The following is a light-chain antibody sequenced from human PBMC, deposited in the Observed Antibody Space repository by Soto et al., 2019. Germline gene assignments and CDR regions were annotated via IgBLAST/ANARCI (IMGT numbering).Light chain of an antibody. CDR3: QQLNSYPLT. J-gene: IGKJ4*01. V-gene: IGKV1-9*01. Sequence: IQMTQSPSSLSASVGDRVTITCRARQTISSYLNWYQQKPGKAPKLLIYAASTLQSGVPSRFSGSGSGTEFTLTISSLQPEDFATYSCQQLNSYPLTFGGGTKVDIK. CDR1: QTISSY. CDR2: AAS.